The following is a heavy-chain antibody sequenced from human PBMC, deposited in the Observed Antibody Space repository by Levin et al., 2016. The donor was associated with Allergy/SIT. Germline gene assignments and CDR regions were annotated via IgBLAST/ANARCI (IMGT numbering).Heavy chain of an antibody. Sequence: SETLSLTCAVSGGSISSSNWWSWVRQPPGKGLEWIGEIYHSGSTNYNPSLKSRVTISVDKSKNQFSLKLSSVTAADTAVYYCARVGEEQWLGLNFGYYYYMDVWGKGTTVTVSS. V-gene: IGHV4-4*02. D-gene: IGHD6-19*01. J-gene: IGHJ6*03. CDR1: GGSISSSNW. CDR3: ARVGEEQWLGLNFGYYYYMDV. CDR2: IYHSGST.